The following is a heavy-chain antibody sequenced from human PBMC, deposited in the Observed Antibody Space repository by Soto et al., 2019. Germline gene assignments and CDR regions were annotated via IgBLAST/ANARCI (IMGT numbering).Heavy chain of an antibody. CDR3: ARGGIAARYNWFDP. CDR1: GFTFSSYA. CDR2: ISSNGGST. V-gene: IGHV3-64*01. J-gene: IGHJ5*02. D-gene: IGHD6-6*01. Sequence: GGSLRLSCAASGFTFSSYAIHWVRQAPGKGLEYVSAISSNGGSTYYANSVKGRFTISRDNSKNTLYLQMGSLRAEDMAVYYCARGGIAARYNWFDPWGQGTLVTVSS.